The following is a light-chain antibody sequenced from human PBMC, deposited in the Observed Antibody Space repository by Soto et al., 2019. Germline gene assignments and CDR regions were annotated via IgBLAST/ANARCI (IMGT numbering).Light chain of an antibody. Sequence: DIQITQSPSTLSASLGDRVTITFRASQSISSGLAWYQQKPGKAPKVLIYDASSLQSGVPSRFSGSGSGTDFTLTISSLQPEDFATYYCQQSYSTPWTFGQGTKVDIK. J-gene: IGKJ1*01. CDR2: DAS. V-gene: IGKV1-39*01. CDR1: QSISSG. CDR3: QQSYSTPWT.